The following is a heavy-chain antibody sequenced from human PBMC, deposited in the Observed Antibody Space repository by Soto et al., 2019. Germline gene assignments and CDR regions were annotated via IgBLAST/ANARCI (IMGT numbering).Heavy chain of an antibody. CDR3: ARHQKSNIVVVPADAFDI. V-gene: IGHV3-11*01. D-gene: IGHD2-2*01. CDR2: ISSSGSNI. Sequence: QVELVESGGGLVKPGGSLRLSCAASGFTFSDYYMSWIRQAPGKGLEWVTYISSSGSNIYYADSVKGRFTISRDNAKNSLYLQMNSLRAEDTAVYYCARHQKSNIVVVPADAFDIWGQGTMVTVSS. CDR1: GFTFSDYY. J-gene: IGHJ3*02.